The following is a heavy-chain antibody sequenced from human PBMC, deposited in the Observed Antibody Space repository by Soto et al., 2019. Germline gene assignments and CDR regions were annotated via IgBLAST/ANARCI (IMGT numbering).Heavy chain of an antibody. CDR2: INPNSGGT. D-gene: IGHD3-10*01. J-gene: IGHJ4*02. CDR3: ARGWGSGRELNFDY. V-gene: IGHV1-2*04. Sequence: QVQLVQSGAEVKKPGASVKVSCKASGYTFTGYYMHWVRQAPGQGLEWMGWINPNSGGTNYAQKFKGWVTMTRNPSISTAYLELSRMRSDDTAVYYCARGWGSGRELNFDYWGQGTLVTVSS. CDR1: GYTFTGYY.